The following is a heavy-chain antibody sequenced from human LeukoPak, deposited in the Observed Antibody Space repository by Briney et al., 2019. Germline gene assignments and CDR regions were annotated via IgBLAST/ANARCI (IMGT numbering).Heavy chain of an antibody. Sequence: GASVKVSCRASGYRFTRYDMHWVRQAPGQGLEWMGIINPSGGSTSYAQRFQGRVAMTRDTSTTTVYMEVNSLTSEDTAVYFCARDGPTAAPFDYWGQGTLVTVSS. J-gene: IGHJ4*02. V-gene: IGHV1-46*01. CDR3: ARDGPTAAPFDY. D-gene: IGHD2-2*01. CDR1: GYRFTRYD. CDR2: INPSGGST.